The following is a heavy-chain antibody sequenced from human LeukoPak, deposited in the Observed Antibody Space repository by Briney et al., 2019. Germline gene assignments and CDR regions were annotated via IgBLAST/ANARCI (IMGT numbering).Heavy chain of an antibody. Sequence: GASVKVSCKASEYTFTSYDINWVRQATGQGLEWMGWMNPNSGNTGYAQKFQGRVTMTRDTSISTAYMELSRLRSDDTAVYYCARDEWSYCSSTSCYSADYWGQGTLVTVSS. CDR1: EYTFTSYD. CDR2: MNPNSGNT. D-gene: IGHD2-2*01. CDR3: ARDEWSYCSSTSCYSADY. V-gene: IGHV1-8*01. J-gene: IGHJ4*02.